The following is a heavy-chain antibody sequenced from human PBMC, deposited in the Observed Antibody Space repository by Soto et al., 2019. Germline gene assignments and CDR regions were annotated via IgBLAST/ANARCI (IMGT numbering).Heavy chain of an antibody. Sequence: GGSLRLSCAASGFTFSSYAMSWVRQAPGKGLEWVSAISGSGGSTYYADSVKGRFTISRDNSKNTLYLQMNSLRAEDTAVYYCAKEGYDILTGYYKGAFAIWGQGPMVT. CDR1: GFTFSSYA. CDR2: ISGSGGST. D-gene: IGHD3-9*01. CDR3: AKEGYDILTGYYKGAFAI. V-gene: IGHV3-23*01. J-gene: IGHJ3*02.